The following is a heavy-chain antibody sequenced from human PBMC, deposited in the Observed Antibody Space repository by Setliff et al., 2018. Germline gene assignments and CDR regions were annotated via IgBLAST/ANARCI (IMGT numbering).Heavy chain of an antibody. CDR3: ARANYYDSSGHSVYGMDV. CDR1: GYTFTSYY. Sequence: ASVKVSCKASGYTFTSYYVHWVRQAPGQGLEWMGLINLGGGTTNNAQKFQGRVTITADESTSTAYMELSSLRSEDTAVYYCARANYYDSSGHSVYGMDVWGQGTTVTVSS. J-gene: IGHJ6*02. CDR2: INLGGGTT. D-gene: IGHD3-22*01. V-gene: IGHV1-46*01.